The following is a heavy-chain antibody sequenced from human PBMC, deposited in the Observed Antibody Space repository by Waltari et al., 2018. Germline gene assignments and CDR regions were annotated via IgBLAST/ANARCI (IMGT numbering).Heavy chain of an antibody. CDR2: INPNNGAT. V-gene: IGHV1-2*02. Sequence: QVQLVQSGVAVKKPGASVRVSCKASGYPLPVYYLPWIRQAPGQGPEWMGWINPNNGATHYAQKFQGRVTMTRDTSINTAYLEVTSDDTAVYFCARDRWGESHGYGYWGRGTLVTVSS. D-gene: IGHD7-27*01. CDR3: ARDRWGESHGYGY. J-gene: IGHJ4*02. CDR1: GYPLPVYY.